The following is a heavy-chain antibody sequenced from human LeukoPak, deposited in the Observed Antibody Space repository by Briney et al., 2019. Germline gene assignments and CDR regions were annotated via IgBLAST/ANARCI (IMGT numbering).Heavy chain of an antibody. CDR1: GYTFTSYD. CDR3: ARGPNWNAGIYYLDY. CDR2: MNPNSGNT. Sequence: ASVKVSCKASGYTFTSYDISWVRQATGQGLEWMGWMNPNSGNTGYAQKFQGRVTMTRDTSISTAYMELSSLRSEDTAVYYCARGPNWNAGIYYLDYWGQGTLVTVSS. V-gene: IGHV1-8*01. D-gene: IGHD1-1*01. J-gene: IGHJ4*02.